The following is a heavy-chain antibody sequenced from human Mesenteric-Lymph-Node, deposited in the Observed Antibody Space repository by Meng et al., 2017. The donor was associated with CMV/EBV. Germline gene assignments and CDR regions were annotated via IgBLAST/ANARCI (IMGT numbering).Heavy chain of an antibody. J-gene: IGHJ5*02. V-gene: IGHV3-23*01. CDR3: AKDSNPNWFDP. CDR2: ISGSGGST. Sequence: GGSLRLSCADSGFTFRDYDMSWVRQAPGKGLEWVSAISGSGGSTYYADSVKGRFTISRDNSKNTLYLQMNSLRAEDTAVYYCAKDSNPNWFDPWGQGTLVTVSS. CDR1: GFTFRDYD.